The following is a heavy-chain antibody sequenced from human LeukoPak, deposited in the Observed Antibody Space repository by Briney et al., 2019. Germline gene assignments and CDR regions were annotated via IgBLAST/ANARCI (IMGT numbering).Heavy chain of an antibody. CDR1: GFTFSDYY. D-gene: IGHD4-17*01. V-gene: IGHV3-11*06. Sequence: GGSLRLSCAASGFTFSDYYMSWIRQAPGKGLEWVSSISSSSSYIYYADSVKGRFTISRDNAKNSLYLQMNSLRAEDTAVYYCASSNDYGDYGFDYWGQGTLVTVSS. CDR3: ASSNDYGDYGFDY. CDR2: ISSSSSYI. J-gene: IGHJ4*02.